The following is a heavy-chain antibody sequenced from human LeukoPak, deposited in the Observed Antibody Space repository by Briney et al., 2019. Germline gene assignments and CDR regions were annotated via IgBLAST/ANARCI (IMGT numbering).Heavy chain of an antibody. CDR3: AKLALVAATPFDY. D-gene: IGHD2-15*01. Sequence: AMSWVRXAPGKGLEWVSAISGSGGSTYYADSVKGRFTISRDNSKNTLYLQMNSLRAEDTAVYYCAKLALVAATPFDYWGQGTLVTVSS. J-gene: IGHJ4*02. CDR2: ISGSGGST. V-gene: IGHV3-23*01. CDR1: A.